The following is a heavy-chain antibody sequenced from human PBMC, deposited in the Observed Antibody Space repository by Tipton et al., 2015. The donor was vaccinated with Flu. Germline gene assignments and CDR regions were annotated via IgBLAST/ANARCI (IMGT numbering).Heavy chain of an antibody. V-gene: IGHV4-61*02. CDR2: IYTSGST. CDR3: AREGRNSGGLDY. J-gene: IGHJ4*02. D-gene: IGHD1-26*01. CDR1: GGSISSGSYY. Sequence: TLSLTCTVSGGSISSGSYYWSWIRQPAGEGLEWIGRIYTSGSTNYNPSLKSRVTISVDTSTNQFSLKLSSVTAADTAVYFCAREGRNSGGLDYWGQGTLVTVSS.